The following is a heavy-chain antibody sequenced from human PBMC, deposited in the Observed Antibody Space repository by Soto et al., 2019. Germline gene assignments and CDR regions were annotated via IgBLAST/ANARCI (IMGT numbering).Heavy chain of an antibody. J-gene: IGHJ4*02. CDR2: IYYSGTT. CDR1: GYSISSSNW. CDR3: ARREIQGPIDY. Sequence: QVQLQESGPGLVKPSDTLSLTCAVSGYSISSSNWWGWIRQPPGKGLEWIGDIYYSGTTYYNPSRKSRVTMSVDTSEHQFSLKLTSVTAVDTAVYYCARREIQGPIDYWGQGTLVTVSS. V-gene: IGHV4-28*01. D-gene: IGHD1-26*01.